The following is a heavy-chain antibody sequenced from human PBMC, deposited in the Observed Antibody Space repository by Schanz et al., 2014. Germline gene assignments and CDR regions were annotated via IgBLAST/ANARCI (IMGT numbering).Heavy chain of an antibody. Sequence: QVYLVESGGDLVKPGGSLRLSCAASGFTFSDYYMAWIRQAPGKGLEWVSSISSGGRNNSYAESLKGRFTISRDNARNSLYLQLNSLRVEDSGVYFCAQTRGTFMVPIDNWGQGVRVIVSS. CDR2: ISSGGRNN. V-gene: IGHV3-11*04. D-gene: IGHD3-3*02. CDR3: AQTRGTFMVPIDN. CDR1: GFTFSDYY. J-gene: IGHJ4*02.